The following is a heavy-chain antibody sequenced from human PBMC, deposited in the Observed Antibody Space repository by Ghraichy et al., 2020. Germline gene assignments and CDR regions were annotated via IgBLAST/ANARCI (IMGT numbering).Heavy chain of an antibody. D-gene: IGHD3-22*01. CDR3: ARSGRPITMIAVAHYYYYGMDV. J-gene: IGHJ6*02. Sequence: ASVKVSCKASGYAFTSYGVSWVRQAPGQGLEWMGWISAYNGNTDYAQKLQGRVTMTTDTSTSTAYMELRSLETDDTAIYYCARSGRPITMIAVAHYYYYGMDVWGQGTTVTVSS. V-gene: IGHV1-18*01. CDR2: ISAYNGNT. CDR1: GYAFTSYG.